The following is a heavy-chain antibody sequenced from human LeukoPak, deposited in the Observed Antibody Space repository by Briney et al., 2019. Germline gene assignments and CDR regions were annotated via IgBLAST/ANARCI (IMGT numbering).Heavy chain of an antibody. J-gene: IGHJ4*02. V-gene: IGHV3-23*01. CDR2: ISGSGGST. CDR1: GXTXXXXA. D-gene: IGHD3-3*01. CDR3: AKGWRTNQPIDY. Sequence: GXTXXXXAMXWXXXAPGKGLEWVSAISGSGGSTYYADSVKGRFTISRDNSKNTLYLQMNSLRAEDTAVYYCAKGWRTNQPIDYWGQGTLVTVSS.